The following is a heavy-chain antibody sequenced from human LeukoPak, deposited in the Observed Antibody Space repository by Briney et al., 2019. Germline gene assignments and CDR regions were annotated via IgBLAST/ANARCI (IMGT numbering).Heavy chain of an antibody. J-gene: IGHJ4*02. D-gene: IGHD1-26*01. CDR2: IYYSGST. CDR1: GGSISSGGYY. CDR3: ARLVGEESVSGSQDYFDY. Sequence: PSETLSLTCTVSGGSISSGGYYWSWIRQHPGKGLEWIGYIYYSGSTYYNPSLKSRVTISVDTSKNQFSLKLSSVTAADTAVYYCARLVGEESVSGSQDYFDYWGRGTLVTVSS. V-gene: IGHV4-31*03.